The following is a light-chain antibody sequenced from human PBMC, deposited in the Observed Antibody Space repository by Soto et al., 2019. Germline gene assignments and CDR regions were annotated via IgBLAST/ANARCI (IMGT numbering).Light chain of an antibody. CDR3: QQYYSTPQT. CDR2: WAS. Sequence: DIVMTQSPDSLAVSLGERATINCKSSQSVLYSSNNKNYLAWYQQKPGQPPKLLIYWASTRESGVPDRISGSGSGTDFTLTISSLQAEDVAVYDCQQYYSTPQTFGQGTKVEIK. V-gene: IGKV4-1*01. J-gene: IGKJ1*01. CDR1: QSVLYSSNNKNY.